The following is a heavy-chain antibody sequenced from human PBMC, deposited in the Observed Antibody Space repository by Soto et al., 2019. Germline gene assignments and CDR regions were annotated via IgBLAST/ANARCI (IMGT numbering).Heavy chain of an antibody. CDR3: ASEQVAGTYYFDY. J-gene: IGHJ4*02. Sequence: QVQLVQSGAEVKKPGASVKVSCKASGYSFTNYCLHWVRQAPGQGLEWMGLINPSGGSTSYAQRFQGKVTMTRDTSTSTVYMELSSLRSEDTAVYYFASEQVAGTYYFDYWGQGILVSVSP. CDR1: GYSFTNYC. V-gene: IGHV1-46*01. D-gene: IGHD2-15*01. CDR2: INPSGGST.